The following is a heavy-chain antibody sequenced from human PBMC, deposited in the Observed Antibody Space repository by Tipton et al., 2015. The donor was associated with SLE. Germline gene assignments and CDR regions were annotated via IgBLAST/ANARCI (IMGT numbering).Heavy chain of an antibody. CDR2: INHSGST. J-gene: IGHJ4*02. D-gene: IGHD3-10*01. CDR1: GGSFSGYY. V-gene: IGHV4-34*01. Sequence: LRLSCAVYGGSFSGYYWTWIRQPPGKGLEWIGEINHSGSTNYNPSLKSRVTISVDTSKNQFSLKLSSVTAADTAVYYCARGSHVLLDYWGQGTLVTVSS. CDR3: ARGSHVLLDY.